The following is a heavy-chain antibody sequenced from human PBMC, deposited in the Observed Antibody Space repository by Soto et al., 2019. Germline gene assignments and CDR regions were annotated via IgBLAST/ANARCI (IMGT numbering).Heavy chain of an antibody. J-gene: IGHJ6*02. CDR2: INHSGST. CDR3: ARDRRRSSRTYYYYYYGMDV. CDR1: GGSFSGYY. V-gene: IGHV4-34*01. D-gene: IGHD6-13*01. Sequence: QVQLQQWGAGLLKPSETLSLTCAVYGGSFSGYYWSWIRQPPGKGLEWIGEINHSGSTNYNPSLKSRVTISVDTSKNQFSLKLSSVTAADTAVYYCARDRRRSSRTYYYYYYGMDVWGQGTTVTVSS.